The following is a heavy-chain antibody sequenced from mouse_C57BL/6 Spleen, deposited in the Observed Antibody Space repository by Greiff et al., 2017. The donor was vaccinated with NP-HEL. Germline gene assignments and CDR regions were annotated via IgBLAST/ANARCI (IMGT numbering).Heavy chain of an antibody. J-gene: IGHJ4*01. CDR1: GYTFTDYY. Sequence: VQLQQSGAELVRPGASVKLSCKASGYTFTDYYINWVKQRPGQGLEWIARIYPGSGNTYYNEKFKGKATLTAEKSSSTAYMQLSSLTSEDSAVYFCASGPYDGSPYYAMDYWGQGTSVTVSS. V-gene: IGHV1-76*01. CDR2: IYPGSGNT. CDR3: ASGPYDGSPYYAMDY. D-gene: IGHD1-1*01.